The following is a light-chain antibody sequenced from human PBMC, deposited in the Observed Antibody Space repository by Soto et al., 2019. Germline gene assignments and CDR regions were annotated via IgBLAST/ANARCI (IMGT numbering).Light chain of an antibody. CDR1: QSVSSN. J-gene: IGKJ1*01. V-gene: IGKV3-15*01. CDR2: GAS. CDR3: QHYNNWSPWT. Sequence: EIVLTQSPGTLSLSPGERATLSCRASQSVSSNLAWYQQKPGQAPRLLIYGASIRATGIPARFSGTGSGTEFTLTISSLQSEDFAVYYCQHYNNWSPWTFGQGTKVDIK.